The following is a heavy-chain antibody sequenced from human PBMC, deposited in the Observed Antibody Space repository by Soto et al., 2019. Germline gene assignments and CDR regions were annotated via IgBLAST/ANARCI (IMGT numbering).Heavy chain of an antibody. Sequence: QVPLVQSGAEVKKPGASVKVSCKVSGYTLTELSMHWVRQAPGKGLEWMGGFDPEDGETIYAQKFQGRVTMTEDTSTDPAYRELSSLRSEDTAVYYCATDPLMAAAGTSYYYYGMDVWGQGTTVTVSS. V-gene: IGHV1-24*01. D-gene: IGHD6-13*01. CDR1: GYTLTELS. CDR2: FDPEDGET. CDR3: ATDPLMAAAGTSYYYYGMDV. J-gene: IGHJ6*02.